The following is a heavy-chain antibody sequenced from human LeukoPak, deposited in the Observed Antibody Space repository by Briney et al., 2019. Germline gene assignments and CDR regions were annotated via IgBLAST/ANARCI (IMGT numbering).Heavy chain of an antibody. Sequence: PSETLSLTCTVSGDSISGYYWNWIRQPPGKGLEWIGHVFYTGTTKYHPSLKSRIANSVDTSSNQFSLKLRSVTTADTAVYYCARGITVTTTSDHLDFWGQGILVTVPS. CDR2: VFYTGTT. J-gene: IGHJ4*02. CDR1: GDSISGYY. CDR3: ARGITVTTTSDHLDF. D-gene: IGHD4-17*01. V-gene: IGHV4-59*01.